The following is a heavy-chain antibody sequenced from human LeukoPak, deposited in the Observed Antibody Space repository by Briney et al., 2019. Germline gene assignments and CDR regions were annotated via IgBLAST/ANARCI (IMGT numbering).Heavy chain of an antibody. V-gene: IGHV1-69*05. Sequence: ASVKVSCKASGGTLSSYAISWVRQAPGQGLEWMGRIIPIFGTANYAQKFQGRDTINTDESTSTAYMELSSLRSEDTAVYYCARDLHPEYEGWGADYWGQGTLVTVSS. CDR3: ARDLHPEYEGWGADY. CDR2: IIPIFGTA. D-gene: IGHD3-16*01. CDR1: GGTLSSYA. J-gene: IGHJ4*02.